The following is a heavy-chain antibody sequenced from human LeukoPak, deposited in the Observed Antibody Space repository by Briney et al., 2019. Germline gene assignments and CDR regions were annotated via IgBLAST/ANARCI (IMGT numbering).Heavy chain of an antibody. CDR2: IYYSGST. CDR3: ARVLMGAFDI. V-gene: IGHV4-61*05. CDR1: GGSISSSSYY. Sequence: PSETLSLTCTVSGGSISSSSYYWGWIRQPPGKGLEWIGYIYYSGSTNYNPSLKSRVTISVDTSKNQFSLKLSSVTAADTAVYYCARVLMGAFDIWGQGTMVTVSS. J-gene: IGHJ3*02. D-gene: IGHD2-8*01.